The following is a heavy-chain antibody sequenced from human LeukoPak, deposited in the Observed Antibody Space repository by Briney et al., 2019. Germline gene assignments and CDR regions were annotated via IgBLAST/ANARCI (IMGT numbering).Heavy chain of an antibody. CDR1: GYTFTGYY. J-gene: IGHJ6*02. CDR3: ARVRGRVPAASYGMDV. Sequence: ASVKVSCKASGYTFTGYYMHWVRQAPGQGLEWMGWINPNSGGTNYAQKFQGRVTMTRDTSISTAYMELSRLRSDGTAVYYCARVRGRVPAASYGMDVWGQGTTVTVSS. D-gene: IGHD2-2*01. CDR2: INPNSGGT. V-gene: IGHV1-2*02.